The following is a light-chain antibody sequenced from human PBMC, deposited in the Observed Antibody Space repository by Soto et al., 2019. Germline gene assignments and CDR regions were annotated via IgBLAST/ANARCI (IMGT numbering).Light chain of an antibody. J-gene: IGKJ3*01. CDR3: QQYGGSPFT. CDR2: AAS. Sequence: EVVLTQSPGTLSLSPGERATLSCRTRQSLSNNIYLAWYQQKPGQAPRLLIYAASTRATGVPDRFSGTGSGTDCALTISRLETDDAAVYYCQQYGGSPFTLGPGTKVDIK. CDR1: QSLSNNIY. V-gene: IGKV3-20*01.